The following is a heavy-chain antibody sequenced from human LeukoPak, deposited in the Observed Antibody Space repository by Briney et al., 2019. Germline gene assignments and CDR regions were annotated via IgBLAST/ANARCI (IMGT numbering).Heavy chain of an antibody. V-gene: IGHV4-59*08. CDR1: GGSISSYY. Sequence: SETLSLTCTVSGGSISSYYWSWIRQPPGKGLEWIGYIYYSGSTNYNPSLKSRVTISVDTSKNQFSLKLSSVIAADTAVYYCARSGPSGNLDYWGQGTLVTVSS. CDR3: ARSGPSGNLDY. J-gene: IGHJ4*02. D-gene: IGHD1-26*01. CDR2: IYYSGST.